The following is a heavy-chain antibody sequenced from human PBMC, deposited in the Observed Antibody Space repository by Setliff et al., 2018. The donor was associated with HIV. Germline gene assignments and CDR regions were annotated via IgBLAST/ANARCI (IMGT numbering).Heavy chain of an antibody. Sequence: GASVKVSCKASGYTFTNYYIHWVRQAPGQGLEWMGLINPSGGRTSYAQKFQGRLTMTTDESTSTAYMELSSLRSEDTAVYYCARCYYDSSGPTDAFDIWGQGTMVTVSS. D-gene: IGHD3-22*01. CDR2: INPSGGRT. CDR1: GYTFTNYY. CDR3: ARCYYDSSGPTDAFDI. J-gene: IGHJ3*02. V-gene: IGHV1-46*01.